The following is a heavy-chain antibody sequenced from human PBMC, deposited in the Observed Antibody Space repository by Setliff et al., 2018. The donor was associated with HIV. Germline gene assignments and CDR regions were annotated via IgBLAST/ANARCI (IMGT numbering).Heavy chain of an antibody. CDR3: ARERRGFDY. V-gene: IGHV1-69*13. Sequence: SVKVSCKASGGTFSSFAIHWVRQAPGQGLEWMGGIIPMFGTANYAQKFHGRVTITADESTNTAYMELSSLGSDDTAVYYCARERRGFDYWGQGTLVTVSS. J-gene: IGHJ4*02. CDR1: GGTFSSFA. CDR2: IIPMFGTA.